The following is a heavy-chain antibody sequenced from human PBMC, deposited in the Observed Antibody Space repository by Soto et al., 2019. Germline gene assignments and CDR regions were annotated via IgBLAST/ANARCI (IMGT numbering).Heavy chain of an antibody. Sequence: EVHLVESGGGLIQPGGSLRLSCAASDFTVSGNSVSWVRQAPGKGLEWVSVIYIAGSTYYADSVKGRFTISRDNSKNTLYLQMNNLRADDTAVYYCARGMYKWFDPWGQGTLVTVSS. CDR1: DFTVSGNS. J-gene: IGHJ5*02. CDR2: IYIAGST. V-gene: IGHV3-53*01. CDR3: ARGMYKWFDP.